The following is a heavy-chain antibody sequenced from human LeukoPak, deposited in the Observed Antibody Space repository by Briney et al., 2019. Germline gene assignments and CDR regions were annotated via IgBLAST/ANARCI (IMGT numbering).Heavy chain of an antibody. CDR3: ARGPQAPAYDFWSGYHPFDY. CDR2: IKQDGSEK. Sequence: PGGSLRLSCAASGFTFSSYWMSWVRQAPGKGLEWVANIKQDGSEKYYVDSVKGRFTISRDNAKNSLYLQMNSLRAEDTAVYYCARGPQAPAYDFWSGYHPFDYWGQGTLVTVSS. V-gene: IGHV3-7*01. J-gene: IGHJ4*02. D-gene: IGHD3-3*01. CDR1: GFTFSSYW.